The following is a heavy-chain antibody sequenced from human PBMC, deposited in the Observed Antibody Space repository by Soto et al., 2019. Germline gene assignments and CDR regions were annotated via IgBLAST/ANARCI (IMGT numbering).Heavy chain of an antibody. J-gene: IGHJ6*02. CDR2: IYTSGST. D-gene: IGHD6-19*01. CDR3: ARSRYSFSGWYYYYGMDV. V-gene: IGHV4-4*07. Sequence: TLSLTCTVSGGSISSYYWRWIRQPAGKGLAWIGRIYTSGSTNYNPSLKSRVTMSVDTSKNQFSLKLSSVTAADTAVYYCARSRYSFSGWYYYYGMDVWGQGTTVTVSS. CDR1: GGSISSYY.